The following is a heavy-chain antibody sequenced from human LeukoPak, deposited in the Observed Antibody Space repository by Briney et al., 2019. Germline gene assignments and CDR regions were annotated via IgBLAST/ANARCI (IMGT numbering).Heavy chain of an antibody. D-gene: IGHD2-21*01. CDR3: ARLGLPDY. Sequence: GGSLGLSCVASGFTFSSYWMSWVRQAPGKGLDWVANIKQDGSQKYYVDSVKGRFTISRDNAKNSLYLQMNSLRVEDTAVYYCARLGLPDYWGQGTLVTVSS. CDR2: IKQDGSQK. CDR1: GFTFSSYW. V-gene: IGHV3-7*03. J-gene: IGHJ4*02.